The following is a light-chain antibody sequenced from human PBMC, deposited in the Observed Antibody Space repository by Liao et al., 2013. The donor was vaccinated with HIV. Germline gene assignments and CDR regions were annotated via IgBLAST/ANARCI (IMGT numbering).Light chain of an antibody. V-gene: IGLV3-1*01. CDR1: KLGDKY. J-gene: IGLJ1*01. CDR2: QDT. Sequence: SYELTQPPSVSVSPGQTASITCSGDKLGDKYGCWYQQKPGQSPILVIYQDTKRPSGIPERFSGSHSGNTATLTISETQAMDEADYYCQACDSSTSTVFGTGTKVTVL. CDR3: QACDSSTSTV.